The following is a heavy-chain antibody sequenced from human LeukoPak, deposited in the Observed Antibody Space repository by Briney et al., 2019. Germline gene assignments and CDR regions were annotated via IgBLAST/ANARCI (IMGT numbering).Heavy chain of an antibody. J-gene: IGHJ5*02. CDR1: GYTFTGYY. D-gene: IGHD3-3*01. CDR2: INPNSGGT. V-gene: IGHV1-2*02. Sequence: ASVKVSCKASGYTFTGYYMHWVRQAPGQGLEWMGWINPNSGGTNYAQKFQGRVTMTRDTSISTACMELSRLRSDDTAVYYCARGDFWSGYWGPWGQGTLVTVSS. CDR3: ARGDFWSGYWGP.